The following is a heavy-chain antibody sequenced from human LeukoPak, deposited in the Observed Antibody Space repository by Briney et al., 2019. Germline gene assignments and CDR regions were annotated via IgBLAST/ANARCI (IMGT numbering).Heavy chain of an antibody. CDR2: ISEGADIT. D-gene: IGHD3-10*01. Sequence: GGSLRLSCAASGFNFRYYAMTWVRQAPGKGLECVSGISEGADITYYGGSVKGRFTISRDNSKNTLYLQMNSLRAEDTTVYYCARDCWDYGSGSYCGIDYWGQGTLVTVSS. V-gene: IGHV3-23*01. J-gene: IGHJ4*02. CDR1: GFNFRYYA. CDR3: ARDCWDYGSGSYCGIDY.